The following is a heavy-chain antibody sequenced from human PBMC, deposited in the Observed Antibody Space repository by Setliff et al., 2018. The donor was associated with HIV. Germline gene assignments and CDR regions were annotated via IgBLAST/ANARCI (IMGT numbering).Heavy chain of an antibody. CDR2: IYYTGST. V-gene: IGHV4-59*01. CDR1: GGSISNYY. CDR3: ARGDNYYYTSGTFHNGLDCFDF. J-gene: IGHJ3*01. Sequence: SLTCTVSGGSISNYYWNWIRQPPGKGLEWIGYIYYTGSTNYDPSLKSRVTISLDTSKDQFSLKLGSVTAADTAIYYCARGDNYYYTSGTFHNGLDCFDFWGQGTMVTVSS. D-gene: IGHD3-10*01.